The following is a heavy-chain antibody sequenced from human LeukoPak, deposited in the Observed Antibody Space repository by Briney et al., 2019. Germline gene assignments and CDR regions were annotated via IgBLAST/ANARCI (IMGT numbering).Heavy chain of an antibody. CDR2: MNPNSGNT. V-gene: IGHV1-8*01. D-gene: IGHD6-19*01. J-gene: IGHJ4*02. CDR3: ARGNIAVPGTPYYFEY. Sequence: ASVKVSCKASGYTFSSSDINWVRQATGQGLEWMGWMNPNSGNTYYAQRFQGRVTMTRDTSISTAYMEVSSLRSEDTAVYYCARGNIAVPGTPYYFEYWGQGTLVTVSS. CDR1: GYTFSSSD.